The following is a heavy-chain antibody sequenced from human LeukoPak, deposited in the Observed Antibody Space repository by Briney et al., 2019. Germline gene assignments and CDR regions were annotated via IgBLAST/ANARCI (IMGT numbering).Heavy chain of an antibody. CDR2: INHSGST. CDR3: ASRRVLLWFGELLPHFDY. J-gene: IGHJ4*02. D-gene: IGHD3-10*01. Sequence: SETLSLTCAVYGGSFSGYYWSWIRQPPGKGLEWIGEINHSGSTNYNPSLKSRVTISVDTSKNQFSLKLSSVTAADTAVYYCASRRVLLWFGELLPHFDYWGQGTLVTVSS. V-gene: IGHV4-34*01. CDR1: GGSFSGYY.